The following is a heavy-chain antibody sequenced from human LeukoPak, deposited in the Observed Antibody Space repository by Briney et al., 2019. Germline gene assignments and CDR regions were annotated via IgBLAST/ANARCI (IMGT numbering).Heavy chain of an antibody. Sequence: ASVKVSCKASGYTFTTFGISWVRQAPGQGLEWMGWVSPYNGNTDYAQKFQGRVTMTTDTSTSTAYVELRSLRSDDTAVYYCARGLNTMVRGVIDYWGQGTLVTVSS. CDR2: VSPYNGNT. D-gene: IGHD3-10*01. CDR3: ARGLNTMVRGVIDY. CDR1: GYTFTTFG. V-gene: IGHV1-18*01. J-gene: IGHJ4*02.